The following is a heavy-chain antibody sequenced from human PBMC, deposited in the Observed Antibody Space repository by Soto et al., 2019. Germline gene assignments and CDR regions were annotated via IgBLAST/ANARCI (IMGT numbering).Heavy chain of an antibody. V-gene: IGHV4-59*01. D-gene: IGHD1-26*01. J-gene: IGHJ4*02. CDR2: LYHSADT. CDR3: VGSKNRELAFDY. CDR1: GFPIRCYC. Sequence: SETLSRTCPVSGFPIRCYCLIWLRQPQGKGLEWIGCLYHSADTKYSPSLKSRATISVDTYKKQFSLRLHTVTAADTALYYCVGSKNRELAFDYWGQGALVTVSS.